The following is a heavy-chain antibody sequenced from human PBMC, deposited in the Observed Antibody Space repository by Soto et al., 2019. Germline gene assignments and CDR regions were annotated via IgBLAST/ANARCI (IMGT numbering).Heavy chain of an antibody. J-gene: IGHJ5*02. CDR2: IYYSGST. CDR3: ARVARAAAGTRPGGWFDP. V-gene: IGHV4-59*01. D-gene: IGHD6-13*01. Sequence: QVQLQESGPGLVKPSETLSLTCTVSGGSISSYYWSWIRQPPGKGLEWIGYIYYSGSTNYNPSLKSRVTISVDTSKNQFSLKLSSVTAADTAVYYCARVARAAAGTRPGGWFDPWGQGTLVTVSS. CDR1: GGSISSYY.